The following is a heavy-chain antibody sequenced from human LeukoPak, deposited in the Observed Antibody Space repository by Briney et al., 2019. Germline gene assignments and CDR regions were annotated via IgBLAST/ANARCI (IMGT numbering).Heavy chain of an antibody. CDR1: GGSFSGYY. Sequence: SETLSLTCAVYGGSFSGYYWSWIRQPPGKGLEWIGEINHSGSTNYNPSLKSRVTISVDTSKNQFSLKLSSVTAADAAVYYCASYSGSYRYFDFWGQGTLVTVSS. CDR3: ASYSGSYRYFDF. CDR2: INHSGST. D-gene: IGHD1-26*01. J-gene: IGHJ4*02. V-gene: IGHV4-34*01.